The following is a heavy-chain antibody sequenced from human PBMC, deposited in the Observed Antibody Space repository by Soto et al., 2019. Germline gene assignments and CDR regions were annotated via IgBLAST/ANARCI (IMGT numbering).Heavy chain of an antibody. CDR2: ISSSSSYI. CDR1: GFTFSSYS. D-gene: IGHD1-1*01. Sequence: PGGSLRLSCAASGFTFSSYSTNWVRQAPGKGLEWVSSISSSSSYIYYADSVKGRFTISRDNAKNSLYLQMNSLKAEDTAVYYCATKGTFDYWGQGTLVTVSS. J-gene: IGHJ4*02. V-gene: IGHV3-21*01. CDR3: ATKGTFDY.